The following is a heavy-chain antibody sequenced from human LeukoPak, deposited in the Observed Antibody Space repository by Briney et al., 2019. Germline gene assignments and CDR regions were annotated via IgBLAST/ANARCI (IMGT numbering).Heavy chain of an antibody. CDR1: GFTFSSYA. CDR2: ISYDGSNK. V-gene: IGHV3-30-3*01. CDR3: AREGTPYYDFWSGYNY. Sequence: GGSLRLSCAASGFTFSSYAMHWVRQAPGKGLEWVAVISYDGSNKYYADSVKGRFTISRDNSKNTLYLQMNSLRAEDTAVYYCAREGTPYYDFWSGYNYWGQGTLVTVSS. D-gene: IGHD3-3*01. J-gene: IGHJ4*02.